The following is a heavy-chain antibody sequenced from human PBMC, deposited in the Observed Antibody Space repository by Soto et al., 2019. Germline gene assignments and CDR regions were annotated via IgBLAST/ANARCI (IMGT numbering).Heavy chain of an antibody. CDR1: GFTFSSYS. D-gene: IGHD3-10*02. J-gene: IGHJ4*02. V-gene: IGHV3-23*01. CDR2: ISSSSGST. CDR3: AKGIARLRPGAHDY. Sequence: GGSLRLSCAASGFTFSSYSMNWVRQAPGKGLEWVSSISSSSGSTYYADSVKGRFTISRDNSKNTLYLQMNSLRAEDTAVYYYAKGIARLRPGAHDYWGQGTLVTVSS.